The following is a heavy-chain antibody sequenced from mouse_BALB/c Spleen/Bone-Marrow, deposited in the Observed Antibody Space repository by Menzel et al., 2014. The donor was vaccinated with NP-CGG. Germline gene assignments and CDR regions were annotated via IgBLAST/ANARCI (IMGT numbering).Heavy chain of an antibody. CDR3: ARSGNYDFFDH. D-gene: IGHD2-1*01. CDR2: IWSGGTT. J-gene: IGHJ2*01. V-gene: IGHV2-4*02. Sequence: QVQLQQSGPGLVQPSQSLSITCTVSGFSLINHGIHWVRQPPGKGLEWLGVIWSGGTTDYNATFIPRLSIGKDKSKSQVLFKMNSLQVDDTATYYCARSGNYDFFDHWGQGTTLTVSS. CDR1: GFSLINHG.